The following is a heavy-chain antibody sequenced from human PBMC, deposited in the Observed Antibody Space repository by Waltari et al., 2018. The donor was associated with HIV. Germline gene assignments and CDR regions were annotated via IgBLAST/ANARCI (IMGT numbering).Heavy chain of an antibody. Sequence: QVHLVESGGGVVQPGRSLRLSCVASGFTFSSFALHWVRQTPGKGREWVAGIWYDGSNENYADSVKGLFTISRDNSMDTLYLEMMSLRADDTAKYYCAKVGSSGPLDHWGQGTLVTVSP. CDR2: IWYDGSNE. V-gene: IGHV3-33*08. CDR1: GFTFSSFA. CDR3: AKVGSSGPLDH. J-gene: IGHJ4*02. D-gene: IGHD6-19*01.